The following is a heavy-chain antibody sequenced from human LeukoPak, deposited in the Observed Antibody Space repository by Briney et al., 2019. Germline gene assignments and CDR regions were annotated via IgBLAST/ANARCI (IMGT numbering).Heavy chain of an antibody. V-gene: IGHV4-30-4*08. CDR1: GGSISSGDYH. CDR2: IYYSGST. D-gene: IGHD3-22*01. J-gene: IGHJ4*02. CDR3: ASTYYYDSSGYYYVDY. Sequence: SETLSLTCTVSGGSISSGDYHWSWIRQPPGKGLEWIGYIYYSGSTYYNPSLKSRVTISVDTSKNQFSLKLSSVTAADTAVYYCASTYYYDSSGYYYVDYWGQGTLVTVSS.